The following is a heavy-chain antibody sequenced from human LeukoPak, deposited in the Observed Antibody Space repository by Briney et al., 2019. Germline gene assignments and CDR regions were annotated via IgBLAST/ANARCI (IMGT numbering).Heavy chain of an antibody. CDR3: AREYCSSTSCYYYPRPNFDY. D-gene: IGHD2-2*01. CDR1: GYTFTSYD. V-gene: IGHV1-8*01. Sequence: ASVKVSCKASGYTFTSYDINWVRQATGQGLEWMGWMNPNSGNTGYAQKFQGRVTMTRNTSISTAYMELSSVTAADTAVYYCAREYCSSTSCYYYPRPNFDYWGQGTLVTVSS. J-gene: IGHJ4*02. CDR2: MNPNSGNT.